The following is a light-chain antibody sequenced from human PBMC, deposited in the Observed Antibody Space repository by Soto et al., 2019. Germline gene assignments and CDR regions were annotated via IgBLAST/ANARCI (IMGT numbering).Light chain of an antibody. CDR2: GVS. J-gene: IGKJ5*01. CDR3: QQYGSSYPWT. Sequence: EVVMTQSPATLSVSPGERATLSCRASQSVTSNYLAWYQQKPGQAPRLLIYGVSSRATGVPDRFSGSGSGTDFTLTISRLEPEDFAVYYCQQYGSSYPWTFGQGTRLEIK. V-gene: IGKV3-20*01. CDR1: QSVTSNY.